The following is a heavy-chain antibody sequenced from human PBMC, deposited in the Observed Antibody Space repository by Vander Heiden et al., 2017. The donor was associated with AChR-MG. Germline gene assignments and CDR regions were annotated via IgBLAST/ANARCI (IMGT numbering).Heavy chain of an antibody. CDR2: ISGSGGST. Sequence: EVQLLESGGGLVQPGGSLRLSCAAAGFTFSRYAMSWVRQAPGKGLEWVSAISGSGGSTYYADSVKGRFTISRDNSKNTLYLQMNSLRAEDTAVYYCAKDPGAVAGSKGSNYWGQGTLVTVSS. D-gene: IGHD6-19*01. J-gene: IGHJ4*02. CDR3: AKDPGAVAGSKGSNY. CDR1: GFTFSRYA. V-gene: IGHV3-23*01.